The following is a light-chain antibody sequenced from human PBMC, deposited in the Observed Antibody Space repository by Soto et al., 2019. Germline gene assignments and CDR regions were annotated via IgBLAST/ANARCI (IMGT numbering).Light chain of an antibody. CDR1: SSDVGAYNY. Sequence: QSALTQPRSVSGSPGQSGTISCTGTSSDVGAYNYGSWYQQHPGKAPKLMTYDVSKRPSGVPDRFSGYKTGNTASLTISGLQAEDEADHYCCSYADNYSYVFGTGTKVTVL. V-gene: IGLV2-11*01. J-gene: IGLJ1*01. CDR2: DVS. CDR3: CSYADNYSYV.